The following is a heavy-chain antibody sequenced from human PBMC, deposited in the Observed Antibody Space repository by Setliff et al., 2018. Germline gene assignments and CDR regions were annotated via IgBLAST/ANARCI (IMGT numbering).Heavy chain of an antibody. CDR3: ARTRGSSGWLNWFDP. CDR1: GGSISGGSYY. Sequence: NPSETLSLTCTVSGGSISGGSYYWSWIRRPAGKGLEWIGRIYTSGSTNYNPSLKSRVTISVDTSKNQFSLKLSSVTAADTAVYYCARTRGSSGWLNWFDPWGQGTLVTVSS. D-gene: IGHD6-19*01. CDR2: IYTSGST. J-gene: IGHJ5*02. V-gene: IGHV4-61*02.